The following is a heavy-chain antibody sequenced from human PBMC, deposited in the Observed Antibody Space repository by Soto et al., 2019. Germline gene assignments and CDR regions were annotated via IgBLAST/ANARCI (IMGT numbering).Heavy chain of an antibody. Sequence: GGSLRLSCGASGLSVSDNYMGWVRQAPGRGLEWVSVMYADGDTHYADSVKGRFTISRDKSENTLYLQMNSLRDEDTGVYFCVSRIPSWVFDYWGLGTLVTVSS. CDR3: VSRIPSWVFDY. V-gene: IGHV3-53*01. D-gene: IGHD2-21*01. CDR1: GLSVSDNY. CDR2: MYADGDT. J-gene: IGHJ4*01.